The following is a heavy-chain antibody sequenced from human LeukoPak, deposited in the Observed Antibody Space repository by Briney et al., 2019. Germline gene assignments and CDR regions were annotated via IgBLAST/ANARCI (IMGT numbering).Heavy chain of an antibody. V-gene: IGHV3-64*01. CDR3: ARVGGDYSVDY. Sequence: GGSLRLSCAASGFTFSSYAMHWVRQAPGKGLEYVSAISSNGGSTYYANSVKGRFTISRDNSKNTLYLQMGSLRAEDMLVYYCARVGGDYSVDYWGQGTLVTVSS. CDR1: GFTFSSYA. D-gene: IGHD4-17*01. CDR2: ISSNGGST. J-gene: IGHJ4*02.